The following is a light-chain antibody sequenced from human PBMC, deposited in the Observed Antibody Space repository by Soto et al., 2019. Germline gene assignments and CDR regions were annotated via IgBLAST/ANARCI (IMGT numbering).Light chain of an antibody. CDR2: KTS. J-gene: IGKJ1*01. CDR1: QSIRIW. Sequence: DIHMTQSPSTLSASVGDRVTITCRASQSIRIWLAWYQQKPGKAPNLLIYKTSSLETGVPSRFSGSGSGTEFTITISSLQPDDFATYYCQHWNDYSWTVGQGTKVEVQ. CDR3: QHWNDYSWT. V-gene: IGKV1-5*03.